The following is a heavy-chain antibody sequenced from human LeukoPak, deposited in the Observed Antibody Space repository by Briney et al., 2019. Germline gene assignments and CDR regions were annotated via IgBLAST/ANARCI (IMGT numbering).Heavy chain of an antibody. CDR1: GFTFSDYY. V-gene: IGHV3-11*01. Sequence: GGPLRLSCAASGFTFSDYYMSWIPQAPGKGLERVSYISSVSTTIDYADSVKGRFTISRDNAKNSLYPQMNSLRAEDTAVYYCARSIYTTVTTWYYFDFWGQGTLATVSS. D-gene: IGHD4-17*01. CDR2: ISSVSTTI. J-gene: IGHJ4*02. CDR3: ARSIYTTVTTWYYFDF.